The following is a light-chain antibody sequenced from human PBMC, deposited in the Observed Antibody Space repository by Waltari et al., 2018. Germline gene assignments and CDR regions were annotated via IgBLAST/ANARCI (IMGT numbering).Light chain of an antibody. CDR1: QSVLYSSNNKNY. Sequence: DIVMTQSPDSLAVSLGERATINCKSSQSVLYSSNNKNYLAWYQQQPGQPPKLLIYWASSRESGVPDRFGGSWSGTDFTLSISSLQAEDVAVYYCQQYYSTLWTFGQGTKVEIK. CDR2: WAS. CDR3: QQYYSTLWT. J-gene: IGKJ1*01. V-gene: IGKV4-1*01.